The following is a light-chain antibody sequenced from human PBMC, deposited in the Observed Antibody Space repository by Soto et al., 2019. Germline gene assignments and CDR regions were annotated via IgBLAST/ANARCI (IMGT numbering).Light chain of an antibody. CDR1: QSISSSY. V-gene: IGKV3-20*01. Sequence: IVLTQSPGTLSLSPGERATLSCRASQSISSSYLAWYQQKPGQAPRLLIYGASNRATGIPDRFSGSGSGTDFTLNISRLEPEDFAVYYCQQYGSAPAWTFGQGTKVEIK. CDR3: QQYGSAPAWT. J-gene: IGKJ1*01. CDR2: GAS.